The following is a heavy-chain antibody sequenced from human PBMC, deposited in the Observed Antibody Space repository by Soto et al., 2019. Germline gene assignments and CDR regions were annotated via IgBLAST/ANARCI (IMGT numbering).Heavy chain of an antibody. CDR2: ISAYKGNK. D-gene: IGHD6-13*01. Sequence: QVQLVQSGAEVKKPGASVKVSCKASGYTFTSYGISWVRQAPGQGLEWMGWISAYKGNKKYAQKFQGRVTMTRYTATSTASMERRSLRSDGTAVYYCAIDLNRGQAAGWGQATLVTVSS. J-gene: IGHJ4*02. V-gene: IGHV1-18*01. CDR1: GYTFTSYG. CDR3: AIDLNRGQAAG.